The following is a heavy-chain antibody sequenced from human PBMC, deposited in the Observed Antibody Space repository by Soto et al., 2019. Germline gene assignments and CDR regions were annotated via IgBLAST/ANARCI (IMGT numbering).Heavy chain of an antibody. D-gene: IGHD5-12*01. CDR1: GFTYSRYA. Sequence: QVQLVESWGGVVQPGRSLRLSCAASGFTYSRYAMHWVRQAPGQGLEWVAGISYAGSNKYYADSVKGRLPISIYNSKNPLYLQMNSLRAEGTAVYCCASGLRDGYNLGWGQGTLVTVFS. V-gene: IGHV3-30-3*01. CDR3: ASGLRDGYNLG. CDR2: ISYAGSNK. J-gene: IGHJ4*02.